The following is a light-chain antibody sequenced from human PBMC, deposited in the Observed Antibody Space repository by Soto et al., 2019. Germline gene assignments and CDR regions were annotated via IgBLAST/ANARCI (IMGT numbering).Light chain of an antibody. CDR3: QQYITSPWT. CDR1: KSFSHSY. J-gene: IGKJ1*01. V-gene: IGKV3-20*01. CDR2: GES. Sequence: ELVLTQSPDTLSLSPGERATLSCRASKSFSHSYLAWHQQKPGRTPRLLIYGESSRATGVPDRFNGSGSGTDFTLTISRLEPEDFAVYYCQQYITSPWTCGRGTKVDIK.